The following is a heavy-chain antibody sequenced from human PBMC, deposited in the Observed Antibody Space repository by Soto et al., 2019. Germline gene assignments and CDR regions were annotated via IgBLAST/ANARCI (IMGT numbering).Heavy chain of an antibody. CDR2: IYYSGST. CDR1: GGSISSYY. J-gene: IGHJ4*02. D-gene: IGHD2-15*01. CDR3: ARVRGMTPPDY. Sequence: QVQLQESGPGLVKPSETLSLTCTVSGGSISSYYWSWIRQPPAKGLEWIGYIYYSGSTNYHPSLKSRVTISADTSKNQFSLKLSSVTAADTAVYFWARVRGMTPPDYWGQGTLVTVSS. V-gene: IGHV4-59*01.